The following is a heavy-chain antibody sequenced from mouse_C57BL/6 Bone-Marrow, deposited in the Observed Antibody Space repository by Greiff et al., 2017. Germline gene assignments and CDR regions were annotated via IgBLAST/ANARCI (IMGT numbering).Heavy chain of an antibody. CDR2: IWSGGSI. J-gene: IGHJ4*01. D-gene: IGHD1-2*01. CDR3: ARKATGDAMDY. V-gene: IGHV2-2*01. Sequence: VQPQQSGPGLVQPSQSLSITCAVSGFSLTSYGVHWVRQSPGKGLEWLGVIWSGGSIDYNAAFISRPIISKDNPTSQVFFKMNSLQADDTAIYYCARKATGDAMDYWGQGTSVTVSS. CDR1: GFSLTSYG.